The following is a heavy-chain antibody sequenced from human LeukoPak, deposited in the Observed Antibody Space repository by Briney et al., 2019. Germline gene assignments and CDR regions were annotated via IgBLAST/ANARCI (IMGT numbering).Heavy chain of an antibody. Sequence: PGGSLRLSCAASGFTFSSYAMHGVRQAPGKGLEWVAVISYDGSNKYYADSVKGRFTISRDNSKNTLYLQMNSLRAEDTAVYYCARDFTEYYDFWSGYFDYWGQGTLVTVSS. V-gene: IGHV3-30-3*01. CDR2: ISYDGSNK. CDR3: ARDFTEYYDFWSGYFDY. D-gene: IGHD3-3*01. J-gene: IGHJ4*02. CDR1: GFTFSSYA.